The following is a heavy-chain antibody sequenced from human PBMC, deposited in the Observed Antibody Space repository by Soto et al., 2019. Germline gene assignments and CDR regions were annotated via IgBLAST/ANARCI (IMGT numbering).Heavy chain of an antibody. Sequence: PLETLSLTCTVTGDSINSRSYYWGWIRQPPGKALQWIGFIYQSGVTSYNPSLASRVSISLDRSNNQCSLKLKSVTAADTAVYFCAGMPYTSGLRFDPWGPGTLVTVSS. V-gene: IGHV4-39*07. CDR2: IYQSGVT. J-gene: IGHJ5*02. CDR3: AGMPYTSGLRFDP. CDR1: GDSINSRSYY. D-gene: IGHD6-19*01.